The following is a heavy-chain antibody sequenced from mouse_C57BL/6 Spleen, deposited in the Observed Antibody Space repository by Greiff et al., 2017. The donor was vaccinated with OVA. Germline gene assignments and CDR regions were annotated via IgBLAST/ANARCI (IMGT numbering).Heavy chain of an antibody. J-gene: IGHJ1*03. D-gene: IGHD1-1*01. Sequence: VQLQQSGPELVKPGASVKIPCKASGYTFTDYNMDWVKQSHGKSLEWIGDINPNNGGTIYNQKFKGKATLTVDKSNSTDYMELRSLTSEDTAGYYCERGAGSGWYFDVWGTGTTGTVSS. CDR3: ERGAGSGWYFDV. CDR2: INPNNGGT. CDR1: GYTFTDYN. V-gene: IGHV1-18*01.